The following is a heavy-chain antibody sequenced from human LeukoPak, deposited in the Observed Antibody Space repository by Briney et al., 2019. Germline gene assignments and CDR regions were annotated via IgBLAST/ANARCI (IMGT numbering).Heavy chain of an antibody. Sequence: RGASLKISCKGSGYSFTSYWIGWVRQMPGKGLEWMGIIYPGDSDTRYSPSFQGQVTISADKSISTAYLQWSSLKASDTAMYYCARRKAVAGTFADYWGQGTLVTVSS. CDR1: GYSFTSYW. CDR3: ARRKAVAGTFADY. V-gene: IGHV5-51*01. CDR2: IYPGDSDT. D-gene: IGHD6-19*01. J-gene: IGHJ4*02.